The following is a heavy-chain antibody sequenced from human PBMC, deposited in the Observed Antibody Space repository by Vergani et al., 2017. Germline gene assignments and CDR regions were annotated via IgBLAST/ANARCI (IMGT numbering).Heavy chain of an antibody. V-gene: IGHV4-4*02. CDR2: IYHSGST. D-gene: IGHD6-19*01. CDR3: ARSNPRGEKYSSYGSNPFDY. CDR1: GGSISSSNW. Sequence: QVQLQESGPGLVKPSGTLSLTCAVSGGSISSSNWWSWVRQPPGKGLEWIGEIYHSGSTNYHPSLKSRVTISVDKSKNQFSLKLSSVTAADTAVYYCARSNPRGEKYSSYGSNPFDYWGQGTLVTVSS. J-gene: IGHJ4*02.